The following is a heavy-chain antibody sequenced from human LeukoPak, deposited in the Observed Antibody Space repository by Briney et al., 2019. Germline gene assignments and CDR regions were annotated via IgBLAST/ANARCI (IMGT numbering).Heavy chain of an antibody. V-gene: IGHV4-39*07. CDR2: IYYSGST. CDR1: GGSISSSSYY. D-gene: IGHD5-12*01. J-gene: IGHJ5*02. CDR3: ARAYIVATNWFDP. Sequence: SETLSLTCTVSGGSISSSSYYWGWIRQPPGKGLEWIGSIYYSGSTYYNPSLKSRVTISVDTSKNQFSLKLSSVTAADTAVYYCARAYIVATNWFDPWGQGTLVTVSS.